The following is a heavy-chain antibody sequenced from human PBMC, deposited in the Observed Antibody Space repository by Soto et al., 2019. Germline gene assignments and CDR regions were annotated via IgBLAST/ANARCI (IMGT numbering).Heavy chain of an antibody. CDR3: ARGRDDY. CDR1: GYSFINYD. Sequence: QVQLVQSGAEVKRPGASVKVSCKASGYSFINYDINWVRQATGQGLEWMGWMNPDSGNTGYAQKFQVRVNMTRDTSINTAYMELSSLTSEDTAVYFCARGRDDYWGQGTLVTVSS. J-gene: IGHJ4*02. V-gene: IGHV1-8*01. CDR2: MNPDSGNT.